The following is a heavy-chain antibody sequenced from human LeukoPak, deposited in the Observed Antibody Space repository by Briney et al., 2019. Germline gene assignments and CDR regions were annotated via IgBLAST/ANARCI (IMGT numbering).Heavy chain of an antibody. CDR2: IYSGGNT. D-gene: IGHD2-21*01. J-gene: IGHJ4*02. V-gene: IGHV3-53*01. Sequence: PGGSLRLSCTVSGFTVSSNSMSWVRQAPGKGLEWVSFIYSGGNTHYSDSVKGRFTISRDNSKNTLYLQMNSLRAEDAAVYFCAKSPVTSCRGAYCYPFDSWGQGTLVTVSS. CDR3: AKSPVTSCRGAYCYPFDS. CDR1: GFTVSSNS.